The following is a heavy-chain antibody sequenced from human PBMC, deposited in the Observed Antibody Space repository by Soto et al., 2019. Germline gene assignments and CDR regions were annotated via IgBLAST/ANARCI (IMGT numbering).Heavy chain of an antibody. CDR3: ARDIVATIGYFDY. J-gene: IGHJ4*02. CDR1: GFSFSDYS. V-gene: IGHV3-48*01. CDR2: ISSSRSTI. D-gene: IGHD5-12*01. Sequence: PLGSMRLSCAASGFSFSDYSMNWVRQAPGKGLEWVSYISSSRSTIYYADSVKGRFTISRDNAKNSLYLQMNSLRAEDTAVYYCARDIVATIGYFDYWGQGALVTVSS.